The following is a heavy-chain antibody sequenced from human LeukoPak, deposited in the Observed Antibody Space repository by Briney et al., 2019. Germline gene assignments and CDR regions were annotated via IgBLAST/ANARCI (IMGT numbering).Heavy chain of an antibody. CDR3: ARVGYTGWNWGLHY. CDR2: LTPSGGNK. D-gene: IGHD5-24*01. V-gene: IGHV1-46*01. CDR1: GHTFTSYY. J-gene: IGHJ4*03. Sequence: ASVKVSCKASGHTFTSYYFHWARHAPGQGLEWMGVLTPSGGNKIYAQKLQGRLTMSRDTSTTTVYMELSSLTSEDTAVYYCARVGYTGWNWGLHYWGQGTLVTVSS.